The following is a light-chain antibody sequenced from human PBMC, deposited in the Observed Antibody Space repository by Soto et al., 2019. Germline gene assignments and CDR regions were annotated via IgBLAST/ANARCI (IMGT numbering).Light chain of an antibody. J-gene: IGKJ4*01. Sequence: EIVLTQSPGTLSLSPGERATLSCRASQSVSSSYLAWYQQKPGQAPRLLIYGASSRATGIPDRFSGSGSGTDFTLTISSLQPEDVATYYCLQANSFPLTFGGGTKVEIK. CDR3: LQANSFPLT. V-gene: IGKV3-20*01. CDR1: QSVSSSY. CDR2: GAS.